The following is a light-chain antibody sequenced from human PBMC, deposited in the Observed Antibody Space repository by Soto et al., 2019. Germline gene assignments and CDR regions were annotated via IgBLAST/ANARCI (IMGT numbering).Light chain of an antibody. Sequence: EIVMTQSRATLSVSPGERATLSCRASQSVSSNLAWYQQKPGQAPRLLIYGASTRATGIPARFSGSGSGTEFTLTISSLQSEDFAVYYWQQYNNWPPWTFGQGTKVEIK. CDR3: QQYNNWPPWT. CDR1: QSVSSN. J-gene: IGKJ1*01. CDR2: GAS. V-gene: IGKV3-15*01.